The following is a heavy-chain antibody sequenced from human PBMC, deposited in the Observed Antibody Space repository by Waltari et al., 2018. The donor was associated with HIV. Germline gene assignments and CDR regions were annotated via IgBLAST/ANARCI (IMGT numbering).Heavy chain of an antibody. J-gene: IGHJ6*02. CDR2: IIPIFGTA. CDR1: GGTFSSYA. D-gene: IGHD2-2*01. CDR3: ARGVLVVPAAITYYGMDV. V-gene: IGHV1-69*12. Sequence: QVQLVQSGAEVKKPGSSVKVSCKASGGTFSSYAISWVRQAPGQGLEWMGGIIPIFGTANYAQKFQGRVTITADESTSTAYMELSSLRSEDTAVYYCARGVLVVPAAITYYGMDVWGQGTTVTVSS.